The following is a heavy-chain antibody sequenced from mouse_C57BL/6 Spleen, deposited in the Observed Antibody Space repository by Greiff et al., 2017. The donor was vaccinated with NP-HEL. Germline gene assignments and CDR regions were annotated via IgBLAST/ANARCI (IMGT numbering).Heavy chain of an antibody. CDR3: ARGYYSNYPYYFDY. V-gene: IGHV5-16*01. CDR1: GFTFSDYS. CDR2: INYDGSST. D-gene: IGHD2-5*01. J-gene: IGHJ2*01. Sequence: EVMLVESEGGLVQPGSSMKLSCTASGFTFSDYSMAWVRQVPEKGLEWVANINYDGSSTYYLDSLKSRFLISRDNAKNILYLQMSSLKSEDTATYYCARGYYSNYPYYFDYWGQGTTLTVSS.